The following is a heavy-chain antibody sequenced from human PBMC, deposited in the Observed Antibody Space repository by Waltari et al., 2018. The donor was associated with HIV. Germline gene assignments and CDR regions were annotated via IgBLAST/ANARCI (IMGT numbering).Heavy chain of an antibody. Sequence: EVQVVESGGGLVQPGGSLRVSCASFAVNLASVWMTWVRQAPGKGLQWVGRIKSKRDGGATDYAASVKGRFVISRDDSQNTLYLQMNSLKIEDTAMYYCTTGGYPTEAFDIWGQGTMVTVSS. D-gene: IGHD6-25*01. J-gene: IGHJ3*02. CDR2: IKSKRDGGAT. CDR3: TTGGYPTEAFDI. CDR1: AVNLASVW. V-gene: IGHV3-15*01.